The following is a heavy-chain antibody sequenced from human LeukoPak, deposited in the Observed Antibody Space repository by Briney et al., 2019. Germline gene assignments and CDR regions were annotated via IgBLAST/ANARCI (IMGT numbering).Heavy chain of an antibody. CDR2: ISSSSSYI. Sequence: PGGSLRLSCAASGFTFSSYSMNWVRQAPGKGVEWVSSISSSSSYIYYADSVKGRFTISRDNAKNSLYLQMNSLRAEDTAVYYCARRSTTVTTSGWFDPWGQGTLVTVSS. CDR3: ARRSTTVTTSGWFDP. D-gene: IGHD4-17*01. CDR1: GFTFSSYS. J-gene: IGHJ5*02. V-gene: IGHV3-21*01.